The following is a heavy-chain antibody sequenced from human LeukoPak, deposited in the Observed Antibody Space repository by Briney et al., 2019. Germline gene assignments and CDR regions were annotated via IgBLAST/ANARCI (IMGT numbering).Heavy chain of an antibody. Sequence: PSETLSLTCTVSGGSTTNYYWTWIRQPPGKGLEWIGYTYYSGSTNYNPSLKSRVTISVDTSKNQFSLNLSSVTAADTAIYYCARGLTYNYDYLFAWGQGTLVTVSS. J-gene: IGHJ4*02. CDR2: TYYSGST. D-gene: IGHD5-18*01. V-gene: IGHV4-59*01. CDR3: ARGLTYNYDYLFA. CDR1: GGSTTNYY.